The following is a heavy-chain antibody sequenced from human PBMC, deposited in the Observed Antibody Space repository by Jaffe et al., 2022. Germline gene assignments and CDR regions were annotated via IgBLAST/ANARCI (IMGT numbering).Heavy chain of an antibody. CDR1: GGSFSGYY. J-gene: IGHJ6*03. V-gene: IGHV4-34*01. CDR2: INHSGST. CDR3: ARGPLGTIAAAGTARLVNYYYYYYMDV. D-gene: IGHD6-13*01. Sequence: QVQLQQWGAGLLKPSETLSLTCAVYGGSFSGYYWSWIRQPPGKGLEWIGEINHSGSTNYNPSLKSRVTISVDTSKNQFSLKLSSVTAADTAVYYCARGPLGTIAAAGTARLVNYYYYYYMDVWGKGTTVTVSS.